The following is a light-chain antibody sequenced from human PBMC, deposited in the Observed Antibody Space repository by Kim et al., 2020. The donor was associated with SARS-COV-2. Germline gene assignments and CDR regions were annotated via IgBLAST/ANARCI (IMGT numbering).Light chain of an antibody. Sequence: EIVLTQSPGTLSLSPGERATLSCRASQSVSSSYLAWYQQKPGQAPSLLIYGATSSAAGVPDRFSGGGSGEDFTLTISRLEPEDYVVYYCQQYDSSPKTFGQGTKVDIK. J-gene: IGKJ1*01. CDR1: QSVSSSY. V-gene: IGKV3-20*01. CDR3: QQYDSSPKT. CDR2: GAT.